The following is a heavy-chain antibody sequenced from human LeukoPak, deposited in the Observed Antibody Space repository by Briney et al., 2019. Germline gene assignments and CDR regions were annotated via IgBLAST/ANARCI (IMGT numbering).Heavy chain of an antibody. Sequence: SETLSLTCTVSGGYISSSSHYWGWVPRPPGKGLEWVVYIYYSGSTNYNPSLKSRVTISVDTSKNQFSLQLSSVTAADTAVYYCARDRGSSGWTGYFDSWGRGTLVTVSS. D-gene: IGHD6-19*01. CDR3: ARDRGSSGWTGYFDS. CDR1: GGYISSSSHY. V-gene: IGHV4-61*01. J-gene: IGHJ4*02. CDR2: IYYSGST.